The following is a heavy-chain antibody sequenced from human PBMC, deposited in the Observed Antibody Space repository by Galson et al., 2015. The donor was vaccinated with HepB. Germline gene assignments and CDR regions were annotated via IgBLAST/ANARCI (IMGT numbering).Heavy chain of an antibody. V-gene: IGHV3-33*08. Sequence: SLRLSCAASGFTFSSYGMHWVRQAPGKGLEWVAVIWYDGSNKYYADSVKGRFTISRDNSKNTLYLQMNSLRAEDTAVYYCARAYSSGSYYYYMDVWGKGTTVTVSS. CDR1: GFTFSSYG. J-gene: IGHJ6*03. CDR3: ARAYSSGSYYYYMDV. CDR2: IWYDGSNK. D-gene: IGHD6-19*01.